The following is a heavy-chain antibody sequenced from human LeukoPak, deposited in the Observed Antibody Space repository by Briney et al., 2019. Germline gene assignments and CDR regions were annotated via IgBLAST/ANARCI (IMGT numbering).Heavy chain of an antibody. V-gene: IGHV4-4*02. CDR3: ATQQQPAYFDY. CDR2: IYHSGST. D-gene: IGHD6-13*01. J-gene: IGHJ4*02. CDR1: GGSISSSNW. Sequence: SETLPLTCAVSGGSISSSNWWSWVRPPPGKGLEWIGEIYHSGSTNYNPSLKSRVTISVDKSKNQFSLKLSSVTAADTAVYYCATQQQPAYFDYWGQGTLVTVSS.